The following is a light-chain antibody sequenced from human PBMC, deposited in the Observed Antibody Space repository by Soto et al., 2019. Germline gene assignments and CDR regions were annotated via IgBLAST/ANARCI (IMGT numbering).Light chain of an antibody. CDR1: QSVSSSY. Sequence: EIVLTQSPGTLSLSPGERATLSCRASQSVSSSYLAWYQQKPGQAPRLLICGASSRATGIPDRFSGSGSGTDFTLTISRLEPEDFAVYYCQQYGSSPRALTFGGGTKVDI. J-gene: IGKJ4*01. CDR3: QQYGSSPRALT. CDR2: GAS. V-gene: IGKV3-20*01.